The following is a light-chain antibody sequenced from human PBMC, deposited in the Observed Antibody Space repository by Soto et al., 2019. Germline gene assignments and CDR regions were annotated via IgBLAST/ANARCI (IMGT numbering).Light chain of an antibody. CDR3: QHYAHNSPIT. CDR1: QSVSSR. CDR2: GAS. J-gene: IGKJ5*01. V-gene: IGKV3-20*01. Sequence: EIVLTQSPGTLSLSPGERATLSCRASQSVSSRLAWYQQRPGQAPRLLISGASSRATGIPDRFSGSGSGTDFTLTISRLEPEDFALYYCQHYAHNSPITFGQGTRWRLN.